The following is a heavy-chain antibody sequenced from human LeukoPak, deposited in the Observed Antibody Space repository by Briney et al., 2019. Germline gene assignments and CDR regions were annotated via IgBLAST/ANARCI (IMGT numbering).Heavy chain of an antibody. CDR2: ISGSGGST. Sequence: GGSLRLSCAASGFTVSSNYMSWVRQAPGKGLEWVSAISGSGGSTYYADSVKGRFTISRDNSKNTLYLQMNSLRAEDTAVYYCAKEDDIVVVPAADTPYYFDYWGQGTLVTVSS. D-gene: IGHD2-2*01. V-gene: IGHV3-23*01. CDR3: AKEDDIVVVPAADTPYYFDY. J-gene: IGHJ4*02. CDR1: GFTVSSNY.